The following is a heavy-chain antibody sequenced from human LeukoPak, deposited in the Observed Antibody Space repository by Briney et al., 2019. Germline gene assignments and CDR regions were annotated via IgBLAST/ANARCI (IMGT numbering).Heavy chain of an antibody. Sequence: PSETLSLTCTVSGGSISSYYWSWIRQPAGKGLEWIGRIYTSGGTNYNPSLKSRVTMSVDTSKNQFSLKLSSVTAADTAVYYCAREAGPHRYCSGGSCYSGPPNFDYWGQGTLVTVSS. CDR1: GGSISSYY. CDR3: AREAGPHRYCSGGSCYSGPPNFDY. J-gene: IGHJ4*02. CDR2: IYTSGGT. D-gene: IGHD2-15*01. V-gene: IGHV4-4*07.